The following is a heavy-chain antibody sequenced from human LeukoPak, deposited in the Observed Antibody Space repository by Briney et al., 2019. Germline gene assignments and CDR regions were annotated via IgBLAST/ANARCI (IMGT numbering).Heavy chain of an antibody. CDR3: AKDRDSSGYYYGSFDY. Sequence: GGSLRFSCAASGFTFSSYSMNWVRQAPGKGLEWVAVISYDGSNKYYADSVKGRFTISRDNSKNTLYLQMNSLRAEDTAVYYCAKDRDSSGYYYGSFDYWGQGTLVTVSS. CDR1: GFTFSSYS. J-gene: IGHJ4*02. CDR2: ISYDGSNK. D-gene: IGHD3-22*01. V-gene: IGHV3-30*18.